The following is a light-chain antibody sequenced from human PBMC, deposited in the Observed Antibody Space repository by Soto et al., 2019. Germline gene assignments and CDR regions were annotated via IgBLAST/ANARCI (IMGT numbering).Light chain of an antibody. CDR2: GAS. CDR3: QQYGSRWVT. J-gene: IGKJ1*01. Sequence: EIVLTQSPGTLSLSPGERATLSCRASQSVSSSYLAWYQQKPGQAPRLLIYGASSRATGIPDRFSGSGSGTDFTLTISRLEPEDFAVYYCQQYGSRWVTFGQGTKVEIK. CDR1: QSVSSSY. V-gene: IGKV3-20*01.